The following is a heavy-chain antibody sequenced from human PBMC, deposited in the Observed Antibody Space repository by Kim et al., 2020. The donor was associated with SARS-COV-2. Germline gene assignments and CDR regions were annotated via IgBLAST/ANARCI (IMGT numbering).Heavy chain of an antibody. CDR3: ARDLRWGGATHYYYYGMDV. CDR2: IYYSGST. CDR1: GGSISSYY. D-gene: IGHD1-26*01. Sequence: SETLSLTCTVSGGSISSYYWSWIRQPPGKGLEWIGYIYYSGSTNYNPSLKSRVTISVDTSKNQFSLKLSSVTAADTAVYYCARDLRWGGATHYYYYGMDVWGQGTTVTVSS. V-gene: IGHV4-59*13. J-gene: IGHJ6*02.